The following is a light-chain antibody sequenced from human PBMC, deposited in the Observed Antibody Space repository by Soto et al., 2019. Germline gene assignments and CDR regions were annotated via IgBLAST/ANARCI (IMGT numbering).Light chain of an antibody. J-gene: IGKJ1*01. CDR3: QQYNSYS. CDR1: QTISSW. V-gene: IGKV1-5*01. Sequence: DLQVTQSPSTLSGSVGDSVTITCRASQTISSWLAWYQKKPGTAPKVLIYHASNLQSGVPSRFSGSGSGTEFTLTISSMQPDDFATYYCQQYNSYSFGQGTKVDIK. CDR2: HAS.